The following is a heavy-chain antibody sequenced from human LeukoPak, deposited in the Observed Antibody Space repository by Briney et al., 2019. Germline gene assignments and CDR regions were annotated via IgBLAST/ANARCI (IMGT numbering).Heavy chain of an antibody. J-gene: IGHJ4*02. D-gene: IGHD3-10*01. CDR1: GFTFSSYW. CDR3: AKGYYGSGSYGWFDY. Sequence: GGSLRLSCAASGFTFSSYWMSWVRQAPGKGLEWVANIKQDGSEKYYVDSVKGRFTISRDNAKNSLYLQMNRLRAEDTAVYSCAKGYYGSGSYGWFDYWGQGTLVTVSS. CDR2: IKQDGSEK. V-gene: IGHV3-7*01.